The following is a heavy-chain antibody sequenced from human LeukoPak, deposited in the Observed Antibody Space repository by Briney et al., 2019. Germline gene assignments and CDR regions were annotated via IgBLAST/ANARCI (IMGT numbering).Heavy chain of an antibody. Sequence: GGSLRLSCAASGFTFSSYAIHWVRQAPGKGLEWVAVISYDGSTKYNADSVKGRFTISRDNAKNSVYLQMNSLRAEDTAVYYCARDPYSSSSFDYWGQGTLVTVSS. J-gene: IGHJ4*02. CDR2: ISYDGSTK. CDR3: ARDPYSSSSFDY. CDR1: GFTFSSYA. V-gene: IGHV3-30*04. D-gene: IGHD6-6*01.